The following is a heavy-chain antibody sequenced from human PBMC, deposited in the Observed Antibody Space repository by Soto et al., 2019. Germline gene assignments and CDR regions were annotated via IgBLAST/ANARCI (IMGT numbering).Heavy chain of an antibody. V-gene: IGHV3-23*01. CDR2: VNNDGRNT. J-gene: IGHJ4*02. Sequence: GALRLSCDASGFTFSDFGMSWVRQIPGKGLEWVSTVNNDGRNTHYADSVEGRFTISRDNSKNTLYLQMGSLRAEDTAIYYCAKDAGNEESLFDYWGQGTLVTVSS. CDR1: GFTFSDFG. CDR3: AKDAGNEESLFDY.